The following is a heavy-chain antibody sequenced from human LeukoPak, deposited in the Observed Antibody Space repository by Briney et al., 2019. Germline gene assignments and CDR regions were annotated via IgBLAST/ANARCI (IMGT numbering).Heavy chain of an antibody. CDR1: GGSISSYY. CDR3: ARGAAAGGWFDP. CDR2: IYYSGST. J-gene: IGHJ5*02. D-gene: IGHD6-13*01. V-gene: IGHV4-59*12. Sequence: SETLSLTCTVSGGSISSYYWSWIRQPPGKGLEWIGYIYYSGSTNYNPSLKSRVTISVDMSKNQFSLKLSSVTAADTAVYYCARGAAAGGWFDPWGQGTLVTVSS.